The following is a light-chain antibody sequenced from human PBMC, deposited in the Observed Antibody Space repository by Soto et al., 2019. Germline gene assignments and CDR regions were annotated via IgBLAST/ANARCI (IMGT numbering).Light chain of an antibody. CDR3: CSYVGGYSYV. CDR2: DVS. Sequence: QSVLTQPRSVSGSPGQSVTVSCIGTSRDVGDYNSVSWYQQHPGKAPKLMIYDVSKRPSGVPDRFSGSKSGNTASLTISGLQAEDEADYYCCSYVGGYSYVFGIGTKV. CDR1: SRDVGDYNS. V-gene: IGLV2-11*01. J-gene: IGLJ1*01.